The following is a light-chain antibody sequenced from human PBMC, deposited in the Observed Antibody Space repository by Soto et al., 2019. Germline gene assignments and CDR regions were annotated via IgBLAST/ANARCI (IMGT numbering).Light chain of an antibody. CDR2: WAS. V-gene: IGKV4-1*01. CDR1: HSVFSNSDNKNL. Sequence: DIVMTQSPDSLAVSLGERATINCKSSHSVFSNSDNKNLLAWFQQKPGHPPRLRIYWASTRESRVPDRFSGSGYGTDFTLTISSLQAEDVDVYHCQHFFPPPVTFGKGTKVEI. CDR3: QHFFPPPVT. J-gene: IGKJ1*01.